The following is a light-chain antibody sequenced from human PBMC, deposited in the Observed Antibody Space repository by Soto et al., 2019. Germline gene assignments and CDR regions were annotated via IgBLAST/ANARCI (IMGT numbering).Light chain of an antibody. CDR3: QQFNSSPWT. CDR1: QAVSTW. J-gene: IGKJ1*01. V-gene: IGKV1-5*01. Sequence: DIQMTQSPSFVSASVGDRVTITCRASQAVSTWLAWYQQKPGDAPKLLIHDASTLESGVPLRFSGSGSGTEFSLTISSLQPDDFATYYCQQFNSSPWTFGQGTKVDIK. CDR2: DAS.